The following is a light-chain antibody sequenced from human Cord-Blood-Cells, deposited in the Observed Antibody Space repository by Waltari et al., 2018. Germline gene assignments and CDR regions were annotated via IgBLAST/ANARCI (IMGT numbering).Light chain of an antibody. Sequence: DIQMTQSPYSLSASVGDRVTITCRESQGISNYLAWYQQKPGKVPKLLIYAASTWQSGVPSRVSGSGSGTDFTLTISSLQPEDVATYYCQKYNSAPWTFGQGTKVEIK. CDR2: AAS. V-gene: IGKV1-27*01. CDR3: QKYNSAPWT. CDR1: QGISNY. J-gene: IGKJ1*01.